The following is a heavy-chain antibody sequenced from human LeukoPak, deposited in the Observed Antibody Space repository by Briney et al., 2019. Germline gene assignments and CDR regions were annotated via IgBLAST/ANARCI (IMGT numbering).Heavy chain of an antibody. D-gene: IGHD2-2*01. J-gene: IGHJ3*02. CDR1: GYTFTNYG. V-gene: IGHV1-18*01. CDR3: ALSCSSTSCYGPIDAFDI. CDR2: ISAYNGNT. Sequence: GASVKVSCKASGYTFTNYGISWVRQAPGQGLEWMGWISAYNGNTNYARKLQGRVTMTTDTSTSTAYMELRSLRSDDTAVYYCALSCSSTSCYGPIDAFDIWGQGTMVTVSS.